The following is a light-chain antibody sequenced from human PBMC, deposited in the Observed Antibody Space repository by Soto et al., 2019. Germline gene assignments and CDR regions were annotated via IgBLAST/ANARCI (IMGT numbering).Light chain of an antibody. Sequence: QSVLTQPPSASGTPGQRVTISCSGSGSSIGTNTVNWYRQLPGTAPKLLIYGNNQRPSGVPDRFSGSKSGTSASLAISGLQSEDEADYSCAAWDGSLNNVLFGGGT. CDR2: GNN. J-gene: IGLJ2*01. CDR3: AAWDGSLNNVL. CDR1: GSSIGTNT. V-gene: IGLV1-44*01.